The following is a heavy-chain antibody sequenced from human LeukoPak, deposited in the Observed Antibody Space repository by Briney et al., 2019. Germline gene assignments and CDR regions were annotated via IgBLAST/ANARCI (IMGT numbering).Heavy chain of an antibody. V-gene: IGHV3-48*01. J-gene: IGHJ4*02. CDR3: ARDGDFDY. CDR1: GFTFDNYS. Sequence: GGSLRLSCAASGFTFDNYSMNWVRQAPGKGLEWVSYISSSSSTIYYVDSVKGRFTISRDNAKNSLYLQMNSLRAEDTAVYYCARDGDFDYWGQGTLVTVSS. CDR2: ISSSSSTI. D-gene: IGHD7-27*01.